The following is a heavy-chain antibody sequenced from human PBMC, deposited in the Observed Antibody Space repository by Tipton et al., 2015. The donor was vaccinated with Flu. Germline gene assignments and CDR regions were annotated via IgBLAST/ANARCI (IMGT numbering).Heavy chain of an antibody. D-gene: IGHD1-26*01. V-gene: IGHV3-21*01. Sequence: SLRLSCTASAFTFRTYSMNWVRQAPGKGLEWVSSLSSYSGYIYYADSVKGRFTISRDNAKNSLYLQMNSLRDEDTGVYYCARDGGSYSRWFDPWGQGTLVIVSS. CDR3: ARDGGSYSRWFDP. J-gene: IGHJ5*02. CDR1: AFTFRTYS. CDR2: LSSYSGYI.